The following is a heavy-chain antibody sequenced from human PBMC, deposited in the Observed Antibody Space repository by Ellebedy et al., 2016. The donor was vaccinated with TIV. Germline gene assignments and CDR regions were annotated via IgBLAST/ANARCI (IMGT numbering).Heavy chain of an antibody. V-gene: IGHV4-59*13. CDR1: GGSISSYY. CDR3: ARLRDGYNTFDY. J-gene: IGHJ4*02. Sequence: SETLSLXXTVSGGSISSYYWSWIRQPPGKGLEWIGYIYYSGSTNYNPSLKSRVTISVDTSKNQFSLKLSSVTAADTAVYYCARLRDGYNTFDYWGQGTLVTVSS. D-gene: IGHD5-24*01. CDR2: IYYSGST.